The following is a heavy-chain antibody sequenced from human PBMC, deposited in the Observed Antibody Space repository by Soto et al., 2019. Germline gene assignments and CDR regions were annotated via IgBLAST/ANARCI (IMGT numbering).Heavy chain of an antibody. J-gene: IGHJ6*02. CDR2: IGGSGGST. CDR3: AKDPYYYDTSEMDV. D-gene: IGHD3-22*01. Sequence: GGSLRLSCAASGFTLSSYAISWVRQAPGKGLEWVSAIGGSGGSTYYADSVKGRFTISRDNSKNTLFLQMNSLRAEDTAVYYCAKDPYYYDTSEMDVWGQGTTVTVSS. CDR1: GFTLSSYA. V-gene: IGHV3-23*01.